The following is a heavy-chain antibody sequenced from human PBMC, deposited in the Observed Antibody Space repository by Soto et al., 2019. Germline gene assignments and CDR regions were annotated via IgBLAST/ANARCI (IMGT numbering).Heavy chain of an antibody. CDR2: VYYSGTT. CDR1: SGSVRSVDYD. CDR3: ARDVNQLKSQWTGQYDYYYYGMDV. V-gene: IGHV4-61*08. J-gene: IGHJ6*02. Sequence: XGTLSLTCTVSSGSVRSVDYDWTWIRQPPGKGLEWIGNVYYSGTTKYNPSHKSRVTISLDTSKNQFSLILNSVTPADTGVYFCARDVNQLKSQWTGQYDYYYYGMDVWGQGTAVTVSS. D-gene: IGHD2-2*01.